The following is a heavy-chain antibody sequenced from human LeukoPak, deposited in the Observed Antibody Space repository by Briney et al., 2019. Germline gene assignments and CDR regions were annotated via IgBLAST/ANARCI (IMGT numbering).Heavy chain of an antibody. CDR3: ARDGYCSGGSCYPYS. CDR1: GFTFSDYY. D-gene: IGHD2-15*01. Sequence: GGSLRLSCTASGFTFSDYYMNWIRQAPGKGLESVSYISSSSSYTDYADSVKGRFTISRDNAKNSLYLQMDSLRAEDTAVYYRARDGYCSGGSCYPYSWGQGTLVTVSS. V-gene: IGHV3-11*06. CDR2: ISSSSSYT. J-gene: IGHJ4*02.